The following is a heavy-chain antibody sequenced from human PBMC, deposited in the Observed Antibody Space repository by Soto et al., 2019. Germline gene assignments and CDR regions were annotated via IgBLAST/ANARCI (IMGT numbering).Heavy chain of an antibody. J-gene: IGHJ3*02. CDR1: GFVFSSYA. CDR3: AKATDGWFSAFEI. Sequence: EVQLLESGGGLVQPGGSLRLSCAASGFVFSSYAMSWVRQAPGKGLEWVSAISGSGTTAYYADSVKGRFIFSRDNPKNTMYLQMSSLRAEDTDVYFCAKATDGWFSAFEIWGQGTVVTVSS. CDR2: ISGSGTTA. D-gene: IGHD6-19*01. V-gene: IGHV3-23*01.